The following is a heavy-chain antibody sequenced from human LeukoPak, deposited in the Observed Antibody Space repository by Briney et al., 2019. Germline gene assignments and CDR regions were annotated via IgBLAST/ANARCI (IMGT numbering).Heavy chain of an antibody. V-gene: IGHV3-23*01. Sequence: PGGSLRLSCAASGFTFSSYAMSWVRQAPGKGLEWVSAISGSGGSTYYADSVKGRFTISRDNSKNTLYLQMNSLRAEDTAVYYCAKTDSSGYYYVGPDWFDPWGQGTLVTVSS. CDR2: ISGSGGST. CDR1: GFTFSSYA. J-gene: IGHJ5*02. D-gene: IGHD3-22*01. CDR3: AKTDSSGYYYVGPDWFDP.